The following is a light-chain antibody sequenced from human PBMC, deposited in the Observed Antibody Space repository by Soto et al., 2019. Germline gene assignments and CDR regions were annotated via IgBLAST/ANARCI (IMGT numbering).Light chain of an antibody. CDR2: LNSDGSH. V-gene: IGLV4-69*01. CDR1: SGRSSYA. CDR3: QTWGTGIGV. J-gene: IGLJ1*01. Sequence: QPVLTQSPSASASLGASVKLTCTLSSGRSSYAIAWHQQQPEKGPRYLMKLNSDGSHSKGDGIPDRFSGSSSGAERYLTISSLQSEDEADYYCQTWGTGIGVFGTGTKLTVL.